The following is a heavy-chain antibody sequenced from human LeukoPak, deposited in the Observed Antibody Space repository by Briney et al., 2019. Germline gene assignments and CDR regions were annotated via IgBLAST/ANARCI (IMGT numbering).Heavy chain of an antibody. CDR3: ARSLNWSPDY. Sequence: GGSLRLSCAGSGITVGRNYIHWVRQAPGKGLDWVSLICGGGTTYYADSVRGRFPISRDTSENPVYSQMNSLRAEDTAVYQWARSLNWSPDYWGQGTLVPVSS. CDR1: GITVGRNY. V-gene: IGHV3-66*01. J-gene: IGHJ4*02. CDR2: ICGGGTT. D-gene: IGHD1-20*01.